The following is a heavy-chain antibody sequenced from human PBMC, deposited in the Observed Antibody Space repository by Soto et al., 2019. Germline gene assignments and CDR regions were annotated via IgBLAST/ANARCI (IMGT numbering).Heavy chain of an antibody. CDR3: ASGSGYSAYYFDY. J-gene: IGHJ4*02. CDR2: ISYDGSNK. Sequence: QVQLVESGGGVVQPGRSLRLSCAASGFTFSSYAMQWVRQAPGKGLEWVAVISYDGSNKYYADSVKGRFTISRDNSKNTLYLQMNSLRAEDTAVYYRASGSGYSAYYFDYWGQGTLVTVSS. D-gene: IGHD3-22*01. V-gene: IGHV3-30-3*01. CDR1: GFTFSSYA.